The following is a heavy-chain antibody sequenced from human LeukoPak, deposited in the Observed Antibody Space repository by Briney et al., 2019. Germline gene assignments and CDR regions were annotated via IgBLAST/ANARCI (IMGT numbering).Heavy chain of an antibody. CDR3: ARNAGATVTTLFDL. CDR2: IYYGGSP. J-gene: IGHJ2*01. CDR1: GASVSSGNYY. Sequence: SEPLSLTCTVSGASVSSGNYYWSWIRQPPGKGLEWIGYIYYGGSPNYNPSLKSRVTMSIDASKQQVSLKLSSVTAADTVVYYCARNAGATVTTLFDLWGRGTLVTVSS. V-gene: IGHV4-61*01. D-gene: IGHD4-17*01.